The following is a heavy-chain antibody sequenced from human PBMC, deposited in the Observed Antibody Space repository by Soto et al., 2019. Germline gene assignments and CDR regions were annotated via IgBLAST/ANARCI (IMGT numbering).Heavy chain of an antibody. CDR2: IIPIFRTP. D-gene: IGHD5-12*01. CDR1: GVTFSSFV. J-gene: IGHJ5*02. CDR3: ARSTGSGFRPGTHRFNWFDP. Sequence: QVQLVQSGAEVKQPGSSVKVSCQASGVTFSSFVISWVRQAPGQGLEWMGGIIPIFRTPNYAQNFQGRVTITADESTRSVYMELSRLRSEDTAVYYCARSTGSGFRPGTHRFNWFDPWGQGTLVTVSS. V-gene: IGHV1-69*01.